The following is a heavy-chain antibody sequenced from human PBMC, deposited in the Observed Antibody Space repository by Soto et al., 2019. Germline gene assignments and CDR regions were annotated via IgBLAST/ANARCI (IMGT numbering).Heavy chain of an antibody. CDR1: GDSFSGYS. CDR2: IDHSGTS. D-gene: IGHD3-16*01. J-gene: IGHJ5*02. Sequence: SETLSLTCAVYGDSFSGYSWGWIRQPPGKGLEWIGEIDHSGTSKYNPSLKCRVTISVDTSKNQSSLKLRPVTAADTAVYFCARSPPFYDYVWGNSTSWGQGTLVTVSS. CDR3: ARSPPFYDYVWGNSTS. V-gene: IGHV4-34*01.